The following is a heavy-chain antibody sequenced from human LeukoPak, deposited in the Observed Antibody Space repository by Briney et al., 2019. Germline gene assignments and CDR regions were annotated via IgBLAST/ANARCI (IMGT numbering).Heavy chain of an antibody. Sequence: GGSLRLSCAASGFTFSSYAMNWVRQAPGKGLEWVSAMSGTGGRTYYADSVKGRFTISRDNSKNTLYLQMNSLRAEDTAVYYCARTYDSSGYGDYWGQGTLVTVSS. V-gene: IGHV3-23*01. CDR3: ARTYDSSGYGDY. CDR1: GFTFSSYA. CDR2: MSGTGGRT. D-gene: IGHD3-22*01. J-gene: IGHJ4*02.